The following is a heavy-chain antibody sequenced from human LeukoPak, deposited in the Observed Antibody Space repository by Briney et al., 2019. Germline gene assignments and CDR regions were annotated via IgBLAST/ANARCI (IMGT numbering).Heavy chain of an antibody. CDR3: ARDTGYSSSRDAFDI. V-gene: IGHV3-64*01. D-gene: IGHD6-13*01. Sequence: PGGSLRLSCAASGFTFSSYAMHWVRQAPGKGLEYVSAISSNGGSTYYANSVKGRFTISRDNSKNTLYLQMGSLRAEDMAVYYCARDTGYSSSRDAFDIWGQGTMVTVSS. CDR2: ISSNGGST. CDR1: GFTFSSYA. J-gene: IGHJ3*02.